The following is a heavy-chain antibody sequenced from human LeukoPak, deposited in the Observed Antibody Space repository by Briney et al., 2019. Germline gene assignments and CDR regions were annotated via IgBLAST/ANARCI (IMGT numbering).Heavy chain of an antibody. CDR2: IIPIFGTA. CDR3: ARAVYDYVWGSYRYYYFDY. D-gene: IGHD3-16*02. V-gene: IGHV1-69*01. Sequence: SVEVSCKASGGTFSSYAISWVRQAPGQGLEWMGGIIPIFGTANYAQKFQGRVTITADESTSTAYMELSSLRSEDTAVYYCARAVYDYVWGSYRYYYFDYWGQGTLVTVSS. CDR1: GGTFSSYA. J-gene: IGHJ4*02.